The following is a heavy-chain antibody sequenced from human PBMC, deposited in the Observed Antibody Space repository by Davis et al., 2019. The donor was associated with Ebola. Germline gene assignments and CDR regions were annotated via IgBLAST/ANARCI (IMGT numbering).Heavy chain of an antibody. CDR2: ISSSSSTI. CDR3: ARAGVNSYDSSGYYYDY. D-gene: IGHD3-22*01. Sequence: GESLKISCAASGFTFTRYSMNWVRQAPGKGLEWVSYISSSSSTIYYADSVKGRFIISRDNAKNSLYLQMNSLRDEDTAVYFCARAGVNSYDSSGYYYDYWGQGTLVTVSS. V-gene: IGHV3-48*02. J-gene: IGHJ4*02. CDR1: GFTFTRYS.